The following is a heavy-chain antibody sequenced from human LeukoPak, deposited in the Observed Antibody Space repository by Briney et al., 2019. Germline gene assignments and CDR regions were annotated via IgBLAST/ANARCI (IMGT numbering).Heavy chain of an antibody. J-gene: IGHJ4*02. D-gene: IGHD6-19*01. Sequence: PGGSLRLSRAASGFTFSDYTMNWVRQAPGKGLEWVSSIGSVTTYIYYADSVKGRFTISRDNAKNSLSLQMNSLRAEDTAVYYCARAIAVAGPYYFDYWGQGTLVTVSS. CDR2: IGSVTTYI. CDR1: GFTFSDYT. V-gene: IGHV3-21*01. CDR3: ARAIAVAGPYYFDY.